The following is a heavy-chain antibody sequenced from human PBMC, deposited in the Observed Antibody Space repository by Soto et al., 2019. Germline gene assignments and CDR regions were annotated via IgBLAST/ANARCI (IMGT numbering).Heavy chain of an antibody. J-gene: IGHJ6*02. CDR2: IYPGDSDT. Sequence: GESLNISCKGSGYSFTSYWIGWVRQMPGKGLEWMGIIYPGDSDTRYSPSFQGQVTISADKSISTAYLQWSSLKASDTAMYYCARLKPDSSSWSTYGLEVWGQGPTVTVS. CDR3: ARLKPDSSSWSTYGLEV. D-gene: IGHD6-13*01. CDR1: GYSFTSYW. V-gene: IGHV5-51*01.